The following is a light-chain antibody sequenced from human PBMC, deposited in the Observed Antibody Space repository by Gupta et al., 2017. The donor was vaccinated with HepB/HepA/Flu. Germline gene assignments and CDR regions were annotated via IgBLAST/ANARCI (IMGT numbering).Light chain of an antibody. J-gene: IGLJ3*02. CDR3: QSTNTSTSGVV. Sequence: QSGLTQPPSVSGAPGQRVTISCTGSSSHIGAHYDVHCYQHLPKTAPNLLIYDKNRRRAGAPERFSGSTYGTSAAITITGLQAEDAADYYWQSTNTSTSGVVFGGGTKLTVL. CDR2: DKN. CDR1: SSHIGAHYD. V-gene: IGLV1-40*01.